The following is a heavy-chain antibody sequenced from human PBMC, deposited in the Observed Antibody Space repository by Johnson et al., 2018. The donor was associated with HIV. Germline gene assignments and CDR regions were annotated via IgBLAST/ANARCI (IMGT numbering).Heavy chain of an antibody. CDR1: GFTFDDYA. D-gene: IGHD6-13*01. V-gene: IGHV3-9*01. CDR2: ISWNSGSI. Sequence: VQLVESGGGLVQPGRSLRLSCAASGFTFDDYAMHWVRQAPGKGLEWVSGISWNSGSIGYADSVKGRFTISRDNAKNSLYLQMNSLRAEDTALYYCAKDTPWAAAGRGAFDIWGQGTMVTVSS. J-gene: IGHJ3*02. CDR3: AKDTPWAAAGRGAFDI.